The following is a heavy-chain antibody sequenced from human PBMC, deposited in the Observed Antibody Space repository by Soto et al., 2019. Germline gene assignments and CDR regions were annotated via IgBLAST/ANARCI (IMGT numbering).Heavy chain of an antibody. V-gene: IGHV5-51*01. D-gene: IGHD3-16*01. CDR1: GYTFTSHW. J-gene: IGHJ5*02. CDR3: ARGSGAGSDASNWLAP. CDR2: IYPSDSGA. Sequence: PGDSLKISCEGSGYTFTSHWIAWVRQMPAKGLEWMGIIYPSDSGARYSPSFQGQVTMSADVSINTAYLQRSRLKSSDTAMYSRARGSGAGSDASNWLAPWGQGTLVTVAS.